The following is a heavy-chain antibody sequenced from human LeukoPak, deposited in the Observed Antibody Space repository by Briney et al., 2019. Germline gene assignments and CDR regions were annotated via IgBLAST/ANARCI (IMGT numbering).Heavy chain of an antibody. Sequence: PSETLSLTCTVSGGSISSYHWSCIRQPPGKGLEWIGYIYYSGSTNYNPSLKSRVTISVDTSKNQFSLKLSSVTAADTAVYYCARGVVAARFWFDPWGQGTLVTVSS. V-gene: IGHV4-59*01. CDR1: GGSISSYH. J-gene: IGHJ5*02. CDR3: ARGVVAARFWFDP. D-gene: IGHD2-15*01. CDR2: IYYSGST.